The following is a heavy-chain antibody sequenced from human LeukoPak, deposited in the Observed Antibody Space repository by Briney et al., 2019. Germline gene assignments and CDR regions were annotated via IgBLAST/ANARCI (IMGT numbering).Heavy chain of an antibody. CDR2: IIPIFGTA. CDR1: GGTFSSYA. Sequence: ASVKVSCKASGGTFSSYAISWVRQAPGQGLEWMGRIIPIFGTANYAQKFQGRVTITTDESTSTAYMELSSLRSEDTAVYYCARVIAARPSISYYYYYMDVWGKGTTVTVSS. CDR3: ARVIAARPSISYYYYYMDV. V-gene: IGHV1-69*05. D-gene: IGHD6-6*01. J-gene: IGHJ6*03.